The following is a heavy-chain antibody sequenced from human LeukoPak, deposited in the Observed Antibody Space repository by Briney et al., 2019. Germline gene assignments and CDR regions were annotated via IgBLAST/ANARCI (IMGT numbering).Heavy chain of an antibody. V-gene: IGHV5-51*01. CDR1: GYSFTSYW. J-gene: IGHJ5*02. CDR3: ARRKPLRYCSSTSCESMSWFDP. CDR2: IYPGDSDT. Sequence: GESLKISCKGSGYSFTSYWIGWVRQMPGKGLEWMGIIYPGDSDTRYSPSFQGQVTISADKSISTAYLQWSSLKASDTAMSYCARRKPLRYCSSTSCESMSWFDPWGQGTLVTVSS. D-gene: IGHD2-2*01.